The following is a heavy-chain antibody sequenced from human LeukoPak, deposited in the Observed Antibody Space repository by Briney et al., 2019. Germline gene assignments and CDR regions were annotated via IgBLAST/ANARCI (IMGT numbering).Heavy chain of an antibody. CDR1: GGSISSYY. CDR3: ARGSPPRRNYDSRGYYSYYFDY. CDR2: IYYSGST. J-gene: IGHJ4*02. V-gene: IGHV4-59*01. D-gene: IGHD3-22*01. Sequence: IPSETLSLTCTVSGGSISSYYWSWIRQPPGKGLESIGYIYYSGSTNYNPSLKSRVTISVDTSKNQFSLKLSSVTAADTAVYYCARGSPPRRNYDSRGYYSYYFDYWGQGTLVTVSS.